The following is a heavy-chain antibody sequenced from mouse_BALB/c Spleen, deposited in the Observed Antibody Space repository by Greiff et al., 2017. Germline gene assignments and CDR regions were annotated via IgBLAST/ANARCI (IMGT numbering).Heavy chain of an antibody. CDR3: ARRREGAMDY. Sequence: EVQRVESGGDLVKPGGSLKLSCAASGFTFSSYGMSWVRQTPDKRLEWVATISSGGSYTYYPDSVKGRFTISRDNAKNTLYLQMSSLKSEDTAMYYCARRREGAMDYWGQGTSVTVSS. CDR1: GFTFSSYG. CDR2: ISSGGSYT. J-gene: IGHJ4*01. V-gene: IGHV5-6*01.